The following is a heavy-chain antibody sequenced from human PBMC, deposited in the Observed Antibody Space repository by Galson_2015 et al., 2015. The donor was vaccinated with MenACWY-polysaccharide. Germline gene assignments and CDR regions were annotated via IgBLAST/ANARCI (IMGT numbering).Heavy chain of an antibody. CDR1: GGSISSNHW. D-gene: IGHD2-2*01. CDR2: IYHTGTT. J-gene: IGHJ3*02. V-gene: IGHV4-4*02. CDR3: ARRYRYATSDYYPAFDM. Sequence: SETLSLTCAVSGGSISSNHWWSWVRQPPGKGLEWIGEIYHTGTTNYNPSLESRLTISVDKSQSQFSLKQSSVTAADTAVYYCARRYRYATSDYYPAFDMWGQGTMVTVSS.